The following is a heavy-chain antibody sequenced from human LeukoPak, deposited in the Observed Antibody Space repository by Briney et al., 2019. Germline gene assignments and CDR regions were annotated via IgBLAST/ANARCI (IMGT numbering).Heavy chain of an antibody. Sequence: PSETLSLTCAVSGVSISSGGYSWRWIRQPPGKGLEWIGYIYYSGSTYYNPSLKSRVTISVDTSKNQFSLKLSSVTAADTAVYYCARAEVEWLIDYWGQGTLVTVSS. CDR2: IYYSGST. V-gene: IGHV4-30-4*07. D-gene: IGHD3-3*01. J-gene: IGHJ4*02. CDR3: ARAEVEWLIDY. CDR1: GVSISSGGYS.